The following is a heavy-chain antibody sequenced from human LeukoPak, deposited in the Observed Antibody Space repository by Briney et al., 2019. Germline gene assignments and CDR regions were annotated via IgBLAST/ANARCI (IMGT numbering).Heavy chain of an antibody. CDR1: GGSISSSSYY. Sequence: SETLSLTCTVSGGSISSSSYYWGWIRQPPGKGLEWIGYIYYSGSTNYNPSLKSRVTISVDTSKNQFSLKLSSVTAADTAVYYCARGRSSSCYLELYFDYWGQGTLVTVSS. CDR3: ARGRSSSCYLELYFDY. D-gene: IGHD6-13*01. CDR2: IYYSGST. V-gene: IGHV4-61*05. J-gene: IGHJ4*02.